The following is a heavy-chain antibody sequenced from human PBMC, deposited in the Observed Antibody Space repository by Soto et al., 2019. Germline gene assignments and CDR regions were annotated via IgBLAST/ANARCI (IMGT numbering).Heavy chain of an antibody. CDR2: IYYRGNT. D-gene: IGHD3-3*02. V-gene: IGHV4-59*08. CDR1: GGSMSPYY. CDR3: VCHSKKTRHFDYYYGMAV. J-gene: IGHJ6*02. Sequence: SETLSLTCSVFGGSMSPYYWSWIRQSPGKGLEWIANIYYRGNTNYNPSLESRVTISIDTSKNQFSLKLNSLTAADTAVYYCVCHSKKTRHFDYYYGMAVLGQGPTVT.